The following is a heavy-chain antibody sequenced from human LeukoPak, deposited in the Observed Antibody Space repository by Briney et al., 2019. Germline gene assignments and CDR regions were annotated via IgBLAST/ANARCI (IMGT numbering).Heavy chain of an antibody. D-gene: IGHD3-22*01. V-gene: IGHV3-30*02. Sequence: GGSLRLSCAASGFTFSSYGMHWVRQAPGKGLEWVAFIRYDGSNKYYADSVKGRFTISRDNSKNTPYLQMNSLRAEDTAVYYCASLPPPYDSSGYYLDYWGQGTLVTVSS. CDR3: ASLPPPYDSSGYYLDY. J-gene: IGHJ4*02. CDR1: GFTFSSYG. CDR2: IRYDGSNK.